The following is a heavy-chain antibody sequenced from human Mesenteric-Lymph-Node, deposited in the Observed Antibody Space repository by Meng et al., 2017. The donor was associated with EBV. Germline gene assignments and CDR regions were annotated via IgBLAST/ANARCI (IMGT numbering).Heavy chain of an antibody. CDR2: IYYSGST. CDR1: GGSVSSGSYY. D-gene: IGHD4-23*01. J-gene: IGHJ5*02. V-gene: IGHV4-61*01. CDR3: ARGTTVEWFDP. Sequence: VQLQESGPGLVKPSETLSLTCTVSGGSVSSGSYYWSWIRQPPGKGLEWIGYIYYSGSTNYNPSLKSRVTISVDTSKNQFSLKLSSVTAADTAVYYCARGTTVEWFDPWGQGTLVTVSS.